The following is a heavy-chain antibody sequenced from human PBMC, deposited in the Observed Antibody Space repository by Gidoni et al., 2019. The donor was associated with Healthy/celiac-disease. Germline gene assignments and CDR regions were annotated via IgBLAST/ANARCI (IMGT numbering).Heavy chain of an antibody. CDR3: ARHQGAGTIVGATVNY. Sequence: DVQLSPSGAEVKEPGESLKISCRCSGYSFTRYWIGWVSQMPGKGLEWMGSIYPGDSDTRYSPSFQGQVTISADKSISTAYLQWSSLKASDTAMYYCARHQGAGTIVGATVNYWGQGTLVTVSS. D-gene: IGHD1-26*01. CDR2: IYPGDSDT. J-gene: IGHJ4*02. CDR1: GYSFTRYW. V-gene: IGHV5-51*01.